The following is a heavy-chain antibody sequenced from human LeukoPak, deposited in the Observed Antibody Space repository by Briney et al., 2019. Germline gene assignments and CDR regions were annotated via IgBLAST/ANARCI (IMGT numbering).Heavy chain of an antibody. CDR3: AKDRYGDSGGYFDL. Sequence: GASLRLSCAPSGITFSSYAMSWVRQAPGKGLGWVSAISGTGGRIYYGDSVKGRFTISRDNSKNTLYLQMNSLRAEDTAIYHCAKDRYGDSGGYFDLWGRGTLVTVSS. CDR2: ISGTGGRI. D-gene: IGHD4-17*01. CDR1: GITFSSYA. V-gene: IGHV3-23*01. J-gene: IGHJ2*01.